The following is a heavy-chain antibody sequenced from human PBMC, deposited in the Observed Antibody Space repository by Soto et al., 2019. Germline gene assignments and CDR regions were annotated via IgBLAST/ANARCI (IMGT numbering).Heavy chain of an antibody. D-gene: IGHD5-12*01. CDR2: ISYDGSNK. Sequence: VGSLRLSCAASGFTFSSYAMHWVRQAPGKGLEWVAVISYDGSNKYYADSVKGRFTISRDNSKNTLYLQMNSLRAKDTAVYYCAREGGYSGYDFAYWGQGTLVTVSS. J-gene: IGHJ4*02. CDR1: GFTFSSYA. V-gene: IGHV3-30-3*01. CDR3: AREGGYSGYDFAY.